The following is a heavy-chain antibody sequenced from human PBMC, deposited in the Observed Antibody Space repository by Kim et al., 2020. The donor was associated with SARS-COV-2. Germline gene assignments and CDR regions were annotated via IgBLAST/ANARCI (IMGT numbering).Heavy chain of an antibody. CDR2: ISGSGGST. CDR1: GFTFSSYA. Sequence: GGSLRLSCAASGFTFSSYAMSWVRQAPGKGLEWVSAISGSGGSTYYADSVKGRFTISRDNSKNTLYLQMNSLRAEDTAVYYCAPNGGYSSGWSFDYWGQGTLVTVSS. D-gene: IGHD6-19*01. CDR3: APNGGYSSGWSFDY. V-gene: IGHV3-23*01. J-gene: IGHJ4*02.